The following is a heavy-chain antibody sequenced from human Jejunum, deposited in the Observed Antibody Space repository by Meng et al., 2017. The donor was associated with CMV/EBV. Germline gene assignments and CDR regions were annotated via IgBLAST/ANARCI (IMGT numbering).Heavy chain of an antibody. J-gene: IGHJ4*02. V-gene: IGHV4-34*01. D-gene: IGHD1-1*01. CDR1: DGSFSGYY. Sequence: LHLTCAVYDGSFSGYYWTWLRPSPGKRLEWIGEITHRGITQYNPSLKSRVTISVDTSKNQLSLRLSSVTAADTAVYYCARESWIDGFWGQGTLVTVSS. CDR2: ITHRGIT. CDR3: ARESWIDGF.